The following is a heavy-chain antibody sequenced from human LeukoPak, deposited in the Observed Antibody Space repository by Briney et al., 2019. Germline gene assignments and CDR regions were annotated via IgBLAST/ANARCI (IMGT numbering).Heavy chain of an antibody. CDR1: GFTFSSYT. CDR2: ISGSGGST. CDR3: AKPEDYGGNFYFDY. Sequence: TGGSLRLSCAASGFTFSSYTMSWVRQAPGKGLEWVSAISGSGGSTYYADSVKGRFTISRDNSKNTLYLQMNSLRAEDTAVYYCAKPEDYGGNFYFDYWGQGTLVTVSS. D-gene: IGHD4-23*01. J-gene: IGHJ4*02. V-gene: IGHV3-23*01.